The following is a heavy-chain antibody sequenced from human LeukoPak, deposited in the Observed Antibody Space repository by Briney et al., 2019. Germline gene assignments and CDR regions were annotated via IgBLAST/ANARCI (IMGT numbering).Heavy chain of an antibody. V-gene: IGHV1-46*01. Sequence: ASVKVSCKASGYTFTSYYMHWVRQAPGQGLEWIGIINPSGGSTSYAQKFQGRVTMTRDTSTSTVYMELSSLRSEDTAVYYCAREGGGITMVRGALDYWGQGTLVTVSS. CDR2: INPSGGST. J-gene: IGHJ4*02. D-gene: IGHD3-10*01. CDR3: AREGGGITMVRGALDY. CDR1: GYTFTSYY.